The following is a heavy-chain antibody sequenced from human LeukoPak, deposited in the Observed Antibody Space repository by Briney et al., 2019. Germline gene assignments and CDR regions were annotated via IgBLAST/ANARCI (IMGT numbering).Heavy chain of an antibody. CDR1: GGSISSGSYY. CDR3: ARGRLRRGYSYGLDY. Sequence: PSETLSLTCTVSGGSISSGSYYWSWIRQPAGKGLEWIGRIYTSGSTNYNPSLKSRVTISVDTSKNQFSLKLSSVTAADTAVYYCARGRLRRGYSYGLDYWGQGPWSPSPQ. CDR2: IYTSGST. V-gene: IGHV4-61*02. D-gene: IGHD5-18*01. J-gene: IGHJ4*02.